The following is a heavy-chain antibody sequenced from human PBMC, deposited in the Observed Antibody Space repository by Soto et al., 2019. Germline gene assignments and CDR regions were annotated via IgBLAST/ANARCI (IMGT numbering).Heavy chain of an antibody. CDR3: ARDQRYYDYIWGSYRYVFDY. CDR1: GFTFSDYY. J-gene: IGHJ4*02. Sequence: QVQLVESGGGLVKPGGSLRLSCAASGFTFSDYYMSWIRQAPGKGLEWVSYISSSGSTIYYTDSVKGRFTISRDNAKNSLYLQKNSLRAEDTAVYYCARDQRYYDYIWGSYRYVFDYWGQGTLVTVSS. D-gene: IGHD3-16*02. CDR2: ISSSGSTI. V-gene: IGHV3-11*01.